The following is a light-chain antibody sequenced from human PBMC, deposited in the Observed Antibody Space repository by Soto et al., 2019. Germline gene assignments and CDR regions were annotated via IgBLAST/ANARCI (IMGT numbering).Light chain of an antibody. J-gene: IGLJ3*02. Sequence: QSALTQPRSVSGSPGQSVTISCTGTSSDVGGSNLVSWYQQHAGRAPKLVIYDVIKRPSGVPDRFSGSKSGNTASLTICGLQVEDEDDYYCCSYAGNSLGVFGGGTKLTVL. CDR2: DVI. CDR3: CSYAGNSLGV. V-gene: IGLV2-11*01. CDR1: SSDVGGSNL.